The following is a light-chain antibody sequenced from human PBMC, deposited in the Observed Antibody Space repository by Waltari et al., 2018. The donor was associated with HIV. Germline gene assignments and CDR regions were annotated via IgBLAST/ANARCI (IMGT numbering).Light chain of an antibody. Sequence: SFELTQPPSVSVSPGQTASITRSGDKLGDKYACWYQQKPGQSPLLVIYRDSKRPSGIPERFSGSNSGNTATLTISGTQAMDEADYYCQAWDSSTVVFGGGTKLTVL. CDR1: KLGDKY. CDR3: QAWDSSTVV. J-gene: IGLJ2*01. V-gene: IGLV3-1*01. CDR2: RDS.